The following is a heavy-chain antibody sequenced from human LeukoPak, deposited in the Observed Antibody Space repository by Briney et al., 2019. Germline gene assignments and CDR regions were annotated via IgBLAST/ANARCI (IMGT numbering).Heavy chain of an antibody. CDR2: IYYSGST. J-gene: IGHJ4*02. D-gene: IGHD1-1*01. CDR3: ARQTTGVIFDY. CDR1: GGSINSGAYY. Sequence: SETLSLTCIVSGGSINSGAYYWSWIRQPPGKGLEWIGYIYYSGSTNYNPSLKSRVTISVDTSKNQFSLKLSSVTAADTAVYYCARQTTGVIFDYWGQGTLVTVSS. V-gene: IGHV4-61*08.